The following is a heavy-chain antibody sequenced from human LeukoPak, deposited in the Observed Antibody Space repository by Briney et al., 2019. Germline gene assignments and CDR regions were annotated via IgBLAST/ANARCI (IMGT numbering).Heavy chain of an antibody. V-gene: IGHV3-7*01. CDR3: ARDWLAGVPFDAFDL. D-gene: IGHD3-10*01. CDR1: GFTLSSYW. J-gene: IGHJ3*01. CDR2: IKEDGSEK. Sequence: GGSLRLSCAASGFTLSSYWMSWVPQAPGKGLEWVANIKEDGSEKYYVDSVKGRFTISRDNAKNSLYLHMNSLTAEDTAIYYCARDWLAGVPFDAFDLWGQGTMVTVSS.